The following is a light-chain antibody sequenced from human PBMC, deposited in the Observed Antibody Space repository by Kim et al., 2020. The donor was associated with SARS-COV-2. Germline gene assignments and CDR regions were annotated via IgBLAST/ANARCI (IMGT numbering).Light chain of an antibody. Sequence: GQSITISCTGTSGDVGNYDVVSWYQQHPGKAPKLIIYEVTKRPSGVSNRFSGSKSGNTASLTISGLQAEDEAGYYCCSYAGSATLVFGGGTQLTVL. V-gene: IGLV2-23*02. J-gene: IGLJ2*01. CDR1: SGDVGNYDV. CDR2: EVT. CDR3: CSYAGSATLV.